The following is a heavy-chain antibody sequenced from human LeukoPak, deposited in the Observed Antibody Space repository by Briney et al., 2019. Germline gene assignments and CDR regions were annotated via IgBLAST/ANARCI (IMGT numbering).Heavy chain of an antibody. Sequence: GGSLRLSCAASGFTFSSYAMSWVRQAPGKGLEWVSSIGGSGGTTFYADSVKGRFTISRDNSKNTLFLQMSSLRAEDTAVYYCAKGYCASTTCYARFENWGQEPLVTVSS. CDR3: AKGYCASTTCYARFEN. V-gene: IGHV3-23*01. J-gene: IGHJ4*02. CDR2: IGGSGGTT. CDR1: GFTFSSYA. D-gene: IGHD2-2*01.